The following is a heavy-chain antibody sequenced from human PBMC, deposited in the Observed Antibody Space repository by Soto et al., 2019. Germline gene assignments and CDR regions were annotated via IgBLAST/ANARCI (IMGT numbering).Heavy chain of an antibody. CDR2: ISYDGSNK. CDR1: GFTFSSYA. V-gene: IGHV3-30-3*01. CDR3: ARDLSGGPEPEYYFDY. J-gene: IGHJ4*02. Sequence: QVQLVESGGGVVQPGRSLRLSCAASGFTFSSYAMHWVRQAPGKGLEWVAVISYDGSNKYYADSVKGRFTISRDNSKNTLYLQMNSLRAEDTAVYYCARDLSGGPEPEYYFDYWGQGTLVTVSS. D-gene: IGHD1-26*01.